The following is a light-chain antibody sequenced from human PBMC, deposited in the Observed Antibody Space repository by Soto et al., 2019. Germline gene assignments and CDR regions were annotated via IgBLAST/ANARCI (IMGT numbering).Light chain of an antibody. CDR2: GAS. J-gene: IGKJ4*01. CDR3: QQHGSSQT. CDR1: QSVSSTY. V-gene: IGKV3-20*01. Sequence: EIVLTQSPGTLSLSPGERAALSCRASQSVSSTYLAWYQQKPGQAPRLLIYGASSRATGIPDRFSGSGSGTDFTLTISRLEPEDFAVYYCQQHGSSQTFGVGTKVEIK.